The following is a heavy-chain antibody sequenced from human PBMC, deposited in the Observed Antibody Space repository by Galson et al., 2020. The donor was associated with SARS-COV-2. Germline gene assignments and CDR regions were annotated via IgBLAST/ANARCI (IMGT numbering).Heavy chain of an antibody. V-gene: IGHV1-24*01. CDR3: RVVTAAPKYYYYGMDV. J-gene: IGHJ6*01. Sequence: SMHWLRQAPGTGLEWMGGFDPEDGETIYAQKFQGRVNMTEDTSTDTGYMELSSLRSEDTAVYYCRVVTAAPKYYYYGMDVWGQGTTVTVFS. D-gene: IGHD2-2*01. CDR2: FDPEDGET. CDR1: S.